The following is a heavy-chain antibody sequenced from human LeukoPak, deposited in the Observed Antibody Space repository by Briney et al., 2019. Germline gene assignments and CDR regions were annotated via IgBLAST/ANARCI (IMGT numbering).Heavy chain of an antibody. Sequence: GGSLRLSCAASGFSFSSYAMSWVRQAPGKGLERVAAISGSGGSTYYADSVKGRFTISRDNSKNTLYLQMNSLRAEDTAVYYCAKDIAVVVVAASSPWFDYWGQGTLVTVSS. J-gene: IGHJ4*02. CDR3: AKDIAVVVVAASSPWFDY. D-gene: IGHD2-15*01. V-gene: IGHV3-23*01. CDR1: GFSFSSYA. CDR2: ISGSGGST.